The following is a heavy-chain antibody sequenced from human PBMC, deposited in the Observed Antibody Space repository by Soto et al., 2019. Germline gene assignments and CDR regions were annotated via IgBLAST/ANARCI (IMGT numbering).Heavy chain of an antibody. V-gene: IGHV4-31*03. J-gene: IGHJ4*02. Sequence: QVQLQESGPGLVKPSQTLSLTCTVSGGSISSGGYYWSWIRQHPGKGLECIGYIYYSGSTYYNPSLKSRVTISVDTSKNQFSLKMSSVTAADTAVYYCAGSLDIVVVPAASLVDYWGQGTLVTVSS. CDR3: AGSLDIVVVPAASLVDY. CDR2: IYYSGST. CDR1: GGSISSGGYY. D-gene: IGHD2-2*01.